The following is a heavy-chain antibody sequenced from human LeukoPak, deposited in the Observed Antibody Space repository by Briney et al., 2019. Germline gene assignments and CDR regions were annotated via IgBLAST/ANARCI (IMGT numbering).Heavy chain of an antibody. CDR2: ISWNSGSI. Sequence: GRSLRLSCAASGFTFDDYAMHWVRQAPGKGLEWVSGISWNSGSIGYADSVKGRFTISRDNAKNSLYLQMNSLRAEDTALYYCAKSYSYYVWGSLDYWGQGTLVTVSS. J-gene: IGHJ4*02. V-gene: IGHV3-9*01. CDR1: GFTFDDYA. D-gene: IGHD3-16*01. CDR3: AKSYSYYVWGSLDY.